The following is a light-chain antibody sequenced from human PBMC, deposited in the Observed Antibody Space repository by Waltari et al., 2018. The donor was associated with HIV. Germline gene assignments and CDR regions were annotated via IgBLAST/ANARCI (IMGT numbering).Light chain of an antibody. CDR1: SSAVGGYNY. Sequence: QSALTQPRSVSGSPGQSVTISCTGTSSAVGGYNYVSWYQQHPGKAPKLMIYGVSKRPSGVPERFSGSKSGNTASLTISWLQAEDEADYYCCSYVGSGYVFGTGTKVTVL. V-gene: IGLV2-11*01. CDR3: CSYVGSGYV. J-gene: IGLJ1*01. CDR2: GVS.